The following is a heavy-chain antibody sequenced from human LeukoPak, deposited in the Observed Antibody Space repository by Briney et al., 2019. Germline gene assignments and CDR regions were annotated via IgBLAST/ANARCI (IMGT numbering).Heavy chain of an antibody. CDR3: ARSPFSRGRHYYFDY. V-gene: IGHV4-30-2*01. CDR2: IYHSGST. J-gene: IGHJ4*02. D-gene: IGHD3-10*01. Sequence: SQTLSLTCAVSGGSISSGGYSWSWIRQPPGKGLEWIGYIYHSGSTYYNPSLKSRVTISVDRSKNQFSLKLSSVTAADTAVYYCARSPFSRGRHYYFDYWGQGTLVTVSS. CDR1: GGSISSGGYS.